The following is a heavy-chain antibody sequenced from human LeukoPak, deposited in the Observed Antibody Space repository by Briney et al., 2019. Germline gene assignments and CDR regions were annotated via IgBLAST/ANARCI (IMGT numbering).Heavy chain of an antibody. CDR3: ARDPRLRGVPNWSDP. CDR1: GGTFSSYA. CDR2: IIPIFGTA. V-gene: IGHV1-69*05. J-gene: IGHJ5*02. D-gene: IGHD3-10*01. Sequence: EASVKVSCKASGGTFSSYAISWVRQAPGQGLEWMGGIIPIFGTANYAQKLQGRVTMTTDTSTSTAYMELRSLRSDDTAVYYCARDPRLRGVPNWSDPWGQGTLVTVSS.